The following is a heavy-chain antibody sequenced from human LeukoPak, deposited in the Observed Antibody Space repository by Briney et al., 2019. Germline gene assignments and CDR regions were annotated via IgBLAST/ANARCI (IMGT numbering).Heavy chain of an antibody. CDR1: GFTFDDYA. Sequence: GGSLRLSCAASGFTFDDYAMHWVRQVPGKGLEWVSGISWNSGSIGYADSVKGRFTISRDNAKNSLYLQVNSLRAEDTALYYCAKSIEGSGSYYNSYFDYWGQGTLVTVSS. V-gene: IGHV3-9*01. J-gene: IGHJ4*02. CDR2: ISWNSGSI. D-gene: IGHD3-10*01. CDR3: AKSIEGSGSYYNSYFDY.